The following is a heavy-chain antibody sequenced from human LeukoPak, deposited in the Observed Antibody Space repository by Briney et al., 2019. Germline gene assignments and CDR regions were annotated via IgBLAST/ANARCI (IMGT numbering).Heavy chain of an antibody. Sequence: KSSETLSLTCTVSGGSISSGGYYWSWIRQHPGKGLEWIGYIYYSGSTYYNPSLKSRVTISVDTSKNQFSLKLSSVTAADTAVYYCARGRYYDSLDYWGQGTLVTVSS. CDR3: ARGRYYDSLDY. D-gene: IGHD3-22*01. V-gene: IGHV4-31*03. CDR1: GGSISSGGYY. J-gene: IGHJ4*02. CDR2: IYYSGST.